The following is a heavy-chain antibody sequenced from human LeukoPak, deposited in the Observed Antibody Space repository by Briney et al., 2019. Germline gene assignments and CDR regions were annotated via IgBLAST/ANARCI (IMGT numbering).Heavy chain of an antibody. Sequence: ASVKVSCKASGYTFTSYGISWVRQAPGQGLEWMGWISAYNGNTNYAQKLQGRVTMTTDTSTSTAYMELRSLRSDDTAVYYCARWGVMPYYYYYGMDVWGQGTLVTVSS. CDR2: ISAYNGNT. V-gene: IGHV1-18*01. J-gene: IGHJ6*02. D-gene: IGHD3-16*01. CDR1: GYTFTSYG. CDR3: ARWGVMPYYYYYGMDV.